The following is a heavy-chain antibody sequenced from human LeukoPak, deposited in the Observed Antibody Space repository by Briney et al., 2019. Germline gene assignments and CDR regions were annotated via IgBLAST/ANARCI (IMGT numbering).Heavy chain of an antibody. Sequence: GASVKVSCKASGCTFSSYAISWVRQAPGQGLEWMGGIIPIFGTANYAQKFQGRATITADESTSTAYMELSSLRSEDTDVYYCARSNSGYDSDFDYWGQGTLVTVSS. V-gene: IGHV1-69*13. CDR1: GCTFSSYA. D-gene: IGHD5-12*01. CDR3: ARSNSGYDSDFDY. CDR2: IIPIFGTA. J-gene: IGHJ4*02.